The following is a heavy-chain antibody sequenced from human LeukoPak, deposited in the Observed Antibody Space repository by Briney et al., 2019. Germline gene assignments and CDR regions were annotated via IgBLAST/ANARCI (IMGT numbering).Heavy chain of an antibody. Sequence: GGSLRLSCAASGFTFSSYEMNWVRQAPGKGLEWVSYISSSGSTIYYADSVKGRFTISRDNAKNSLYLQMNSLRAEDTAVYYCARRAVGATGPFDYWGQGTLVTVSS. CDR2: ISSSGSTI. J-gene: IGHJ4*02. CDR1: GFTFSSYE. V-gene: IGHV3-48*03. CDR3: ARRAVGATGPFDY. D-gene: IGHD1-26*01.